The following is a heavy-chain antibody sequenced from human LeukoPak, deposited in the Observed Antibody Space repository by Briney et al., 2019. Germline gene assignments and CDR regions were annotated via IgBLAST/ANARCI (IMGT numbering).Heavy chain of an antibody. J-gene: IGHJ2*01. V-gene: IGHV4-59*08. CDR2: IYYTGSI. D-gene: IGHD2-15*01. CDR1: GGSISSYY. CDR3: TRRPRGVVVASTHWYFDL. Sequence: SETLSLTCTVSGGSISSYYWSWIRQPPGKGLEWIGYIYYTGSINYNPSLKSRVTISIDTSKNQFSLKLSSVTAADPAVYYCTRRPRGVVVASTHWYFDLWGRGTLVTVSS.